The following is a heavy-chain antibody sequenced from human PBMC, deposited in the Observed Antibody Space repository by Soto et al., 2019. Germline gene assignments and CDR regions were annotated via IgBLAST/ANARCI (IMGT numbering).Heavy chain of an antibody. J-gene: IGHJ6*02. V-gene: IGHV4-34*01. Sequence: SETLSLTCAVYGGSFSGYYWSWIRQPPGKGLECIGEINHSGSTNYNPSLKSRVTISVDTSKNQFSLKLSSVTAADTAVYYCARGRGVAAAGTPQYYYYGMDVWGQGTTVTVSS. CDR2: INHSGST. CDR3: ARGRGVAAAGTPQYYYYGMDV. D-gene: IGHD6-13*01. CDR1: GGSFSGYY.